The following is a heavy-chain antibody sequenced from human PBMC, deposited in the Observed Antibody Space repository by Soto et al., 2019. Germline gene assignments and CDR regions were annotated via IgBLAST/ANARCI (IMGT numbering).Heavy chain of an antibody. CDR3: ARRDMDLSGYTWWTYYNYCLDV. CDR1: GGSISSYY. J-gene: IGHJ6*03. D-gene: IGHD3-9*01. Sequence: SETLSLTCTVSGGSISSYYWSWIRQPPGKGLKRIGYIYYSGSTNYNPSLKSRVTISVDTSKNQFFLKQSSVTAVDTAVYYCARRDMDLSGYTWWTYYNYCLDVWGKGTTVTVSS. CDR2: IYYSGST. V-gene: IGHV4-59*08.